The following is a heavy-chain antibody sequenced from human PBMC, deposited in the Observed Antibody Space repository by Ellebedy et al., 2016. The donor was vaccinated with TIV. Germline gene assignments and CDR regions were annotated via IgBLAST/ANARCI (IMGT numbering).Heavy chain of an antibody. J-gene: IGHJ4*02. Sequence: PGGSLRLSCAASGFTFSSYAMSWVPHAPGKALGWVSGISGRGGSTYDADSVKGRFTISRDNSKNTLYLQMNSLRAEDTAVYYCAKDSSGYYYGYFDYWGKGTLVTVSS. CDR1: GFTFSSYA. D-gene: IGHD3-22*01. CDR3: AKDSSGYYYGYFDY. CDR2: ISGRGGST. V-gene: IGHV3-23*01.